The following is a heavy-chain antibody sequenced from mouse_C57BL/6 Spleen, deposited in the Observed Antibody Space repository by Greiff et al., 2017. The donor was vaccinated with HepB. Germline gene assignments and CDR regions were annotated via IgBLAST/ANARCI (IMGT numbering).Heavy chain of an antibody. CDR2: IHPSDSDT. J-gene: IGHJ2*01. CDR1: GYTFTSYW. V-gene: IGHV1-74*01. CDR3: ALSTMMTWDD. Sequence: VQLQQPGAELVKPGASVKVSCKASGYTFTSYWMHWVKQRPGQGLEWIGRIHPSDSDTNYNQKFKGKATVTGDKSSSTAYMQLSSLPSEDSAVYDCALSTMMTWDDWGQGTTLTVSS. D-gene: IGHD2-4*01.